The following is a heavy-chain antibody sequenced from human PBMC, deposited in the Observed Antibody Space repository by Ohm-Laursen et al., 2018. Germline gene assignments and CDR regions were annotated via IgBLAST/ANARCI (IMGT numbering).Heavy chain of an antibody. CDR1: GGTFSSYA. J-gene: IGHJ6*02. V-gene: IGHV1-18*01. CDR3: AHDHV. CDR2: ISAYNGNT. Sequence: GSSVKVSCKSSGGTFSSYAISWVRQAPGQGLEWMGWISAYNGNTNYAQKLQGRVTMTRDTSISTAYMELSRLRSDDTAVYYCAHDHVWGQGTTVTVSS.